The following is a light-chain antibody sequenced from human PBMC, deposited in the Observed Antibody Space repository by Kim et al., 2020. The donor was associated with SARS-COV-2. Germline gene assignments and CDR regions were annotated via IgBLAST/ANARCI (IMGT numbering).Light chain of an antibody. V-gene: IGKV1-5*01. J-gene: IGKJ1*01. CDR3: QQYYRFPWT. CDR1: QSISTW. Sequence: ASVGDTVTISCRARQSISTWLAWYQQRPGKAPKLLIFDAASLETGVPLRFSGSGSGTEFTLTINSLQPDDFATYFCQQYYRFPWTFGQGTKVDIK. CDR2: DAA.